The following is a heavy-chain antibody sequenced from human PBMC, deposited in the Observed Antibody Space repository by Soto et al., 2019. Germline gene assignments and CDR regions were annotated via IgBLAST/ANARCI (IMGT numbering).Heavy chain of an antibody. CDR3: ARDLNTVTTPIAEYGMDV. CDR1: GYTFTNYD. Sequence: GASVKVSCKTSGYTFTNYDIHWVRQAAGQGLEWMGWINPNSGGTNYAQKFQGWVTMTRDTSISTAYMELSRLRSDDTAVYYCARDLNTVTTPIAEYGMDVWGQGTTVTVSS. J-gene: IGHJ6*02. CDR2: INPNSGGT. D-gene: IGHD4-17*01. V-gene: IGHV1-2*04.